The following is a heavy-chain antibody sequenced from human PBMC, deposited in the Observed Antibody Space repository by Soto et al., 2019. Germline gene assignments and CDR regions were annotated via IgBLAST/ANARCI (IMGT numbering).Heavy chain of an antibody. CDR2: INHSGST. D-gene: IGHD2-8*01. V-gene: IGHV4-34*01. Sequence: QVQLQQWGAGLLKPSETLSLTCAVYGGSFSGYYWSWIRQPPGKGLEWFGEINHSGSTNYNPSRNGRVTISVETSKNQFSRKLSSVTAADTAVYYCARRPIVLIVYAIGQFPYYMDGWGKGTTVTVSS. CDR1: GGSFSGYY. J-gene: IGHJ6*03. CDR3: ARRPIVLIVYAIGQFPYYMDG.